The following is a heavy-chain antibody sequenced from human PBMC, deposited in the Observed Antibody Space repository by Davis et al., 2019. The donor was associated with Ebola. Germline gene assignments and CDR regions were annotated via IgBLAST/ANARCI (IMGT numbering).Heavy chain of an antibody. CDR1: GFTFSSYA. CDR2: ISGSGGST. CDR3: AKVEILYFDY. D-gene: IGHD5-24*01. Sequence: GESLKISCAASGFTFSSYAMSWVRQAPGKGLEWVSAISGSGGSTYYADSVKGRFTISRDNSKNTLYLQMNSLRAEDTAVYYCAKVEILYFDYWGQEPWSPSPQ. J-gene: IGHJ4*01. V-gene: IGHV3-23*01.